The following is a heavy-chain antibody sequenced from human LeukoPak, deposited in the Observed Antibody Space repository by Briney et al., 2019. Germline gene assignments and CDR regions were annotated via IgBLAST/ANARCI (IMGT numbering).Heavy chain of an antibody. CDR2: IYDSGST. D-gene: IGHD3-10*01. Sequence: SETLSLTCTVSGGSISSYYWSWIRQPPGKGLEWIGYIYDSGSTYYNPSLKGRVIISVDTSKNQFFLNLSSVTTADTAVYYCARDYYGSGSFDYWGQGTLVTVSS. J-gene: IGHJ4*02. V-gene: IGHV4-59*01. CDR1: GGSISSYY. CDR3: ARDYYGSGSFDY.